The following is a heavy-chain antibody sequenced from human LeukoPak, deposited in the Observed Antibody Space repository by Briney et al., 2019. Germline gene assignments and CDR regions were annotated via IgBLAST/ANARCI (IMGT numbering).Heavy chain of an antibody. Sequence: PSETLSLTCTVSGGSISSYYWSWIRQPPGKGLEWIGYIYYSGSTHYNPSLKSRVTISVDTSRNQFSLKLNSVTAADTAVYYCARVIRAFDIWGQGTMVTVSS. D-gene: IGHD2/OR15-2a*01. CDR2: IYYSGST. CDR3: ARVIRAFDI. V-gene: IGHV4-59*01. CDR1: GGSISSYY. J-gene: IGHJ3*02.